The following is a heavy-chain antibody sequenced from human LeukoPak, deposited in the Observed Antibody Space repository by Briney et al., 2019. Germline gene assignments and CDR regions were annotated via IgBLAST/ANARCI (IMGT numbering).Heavy chain of an antibody. V-gene: IGHV3-21*01. CDR2: ISSSSSYI. J-gene: IGHJ3*02. CDR1: GFTFSSYS. Sequence: GGSLTLACAASGFTFSSYSMNWVRQAPGKGLEWVSSISSSSSYIYYADSVKGRFTISRDNAKNSLYLQMNSLRAEGTAVYYCARGSGPPVDAFDIWGPGTMVTVSS. D-gene: IGHD1-26*01. CDR3: ARGSGPPVDAFDI.